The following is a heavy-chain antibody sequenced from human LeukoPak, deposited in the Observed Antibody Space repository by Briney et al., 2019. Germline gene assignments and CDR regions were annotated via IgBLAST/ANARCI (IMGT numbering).Heavy chain of an antibody. CDR2: ISYDGSNK. J-gene: IGHJ5*02. V-gene: IGHV3-30*04. CDR3: ARDLASKGNYYGSGSLQFDP. Sequence: GGSLRLSCAASGFTFSSYAMHWVRQTPGKGLEWVAVISYDGSNKYYADSVKGRFTISRDNSKNTLYLQMNSLRAEDTAVYYCARDLASKGNYYGSGSLQFDPWGQGTLVTVSS. CDR1: GFTFSSYA. D-gene: IGHD3-10*01.